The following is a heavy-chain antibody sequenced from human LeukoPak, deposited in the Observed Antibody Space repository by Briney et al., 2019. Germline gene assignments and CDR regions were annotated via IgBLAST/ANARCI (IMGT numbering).Heavy chain of an antibody. CDR1: GFTFDDYA. J-gene: IGHJ4*02. Sequence: GRSLRLSCAASGFTFDDYAMHWVRQAPGKGLEWVSGISWNSGSIGYADSVKGRSTISRDNAKNSLYLQMNSLRAEDTALYYCATSEDYDILTGYYGLDYWGQGTLVTVSS. D-gene: IGHD3-9*01. V-gene: IGHV3-9*01. CDR3: ATSEDYDILTGYYGLDY. CDR2: ISWNSGSI.